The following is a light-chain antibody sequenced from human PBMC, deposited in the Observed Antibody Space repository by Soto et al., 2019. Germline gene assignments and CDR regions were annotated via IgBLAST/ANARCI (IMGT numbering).Light chain of an antibody. CDR1: QSVSSY. V-gene: IGKV3-11*01. Sequence: EVLLTQSPSTLSLSHGERATLSCRASQSVSSYLAWYQQKPGQAPRLLIYDASNRATGIPARFSGSGSGTDFTLTISSLEPEDFAVYYCQQRSNWPTVGQGTRLEI. CDR3: QQRSNWPT. CDR2: DAS. J-gene: IGKJ5*01.